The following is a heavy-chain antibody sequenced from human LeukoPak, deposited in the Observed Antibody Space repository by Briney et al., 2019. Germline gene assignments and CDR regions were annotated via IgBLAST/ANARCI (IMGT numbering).Heavy chain of an antibody. J-gene: IGHJ4*02. CDR2: ISGSGDST. V-gene: IGHV3-23*01. D-gene: IGHD2-2*02. CDR3: PKGCASTGCYTSEH. Sequence: PGGSLRLSCAASGFTFNNYAMSWVRQAPGRGLEWVSTISGSGDSTYYADSVKGRFTISRDNSKNTLYLQMNSLRPEDTAVYYCPKGCASTGCYTSEHWGQGILVTVSS. CDR1: GFTFNNYA.